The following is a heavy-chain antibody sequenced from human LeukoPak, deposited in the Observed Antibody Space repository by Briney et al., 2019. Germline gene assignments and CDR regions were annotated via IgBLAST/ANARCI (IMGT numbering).Heavy chain of an antibody. D-gene: IGHD2/OR15-2a*01. Sequence: GGSLRLSCAASGFTVSSNYMSWVRQAPGKGLEWVSVIYSGGSTYYADSVKGRLTISRDNSKNTLYLQMNSLRAEDTAVYYCARDSFYSTTDAFDIWGQGTMVTVSS. V-gene: IGHV3-53*01. J-gene: IGHJ3*02. CDR2: IYSGGST. CDR3: ARDSFYSTTDAFDI. CDR1: GFTVSSNY.